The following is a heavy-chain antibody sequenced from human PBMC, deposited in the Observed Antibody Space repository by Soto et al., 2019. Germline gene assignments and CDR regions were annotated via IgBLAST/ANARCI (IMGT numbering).Heavy chain of an antibody. CDR1: GGSISSYY. CDR2: IYYSGST. J-gene: IGHJ6*02. CDR3: ARDRNYYDSSGYFPYYGMDV. Sequence: SETLSLTCTVSGGSISSYYWSWIRQPPGKGLEWIGYIYYSGSTNYNPSLKSRVTISVDTSKNQFSLKLSSVTAADTAVYYCARDRNYYDSSGYFPYYGMDVWGQGTTVTVSS. V-gene: IGHV4-59*01. D-gene: IGHD3-22*01.